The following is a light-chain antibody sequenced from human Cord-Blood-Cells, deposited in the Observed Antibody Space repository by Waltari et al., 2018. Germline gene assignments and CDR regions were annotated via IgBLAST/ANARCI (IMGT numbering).Light chain of an antibody. J-gene: IGKJ2*01. CDR2: GAS. CDR3: RQYNNWPYT. Sequence: EIVMTQSPATLSVSPGERATLSCRASQSVSSNLAWYQQKPGQAPRLLIYGASTRATGIPARFSGSWSGTEFTLTISSLQSEDFAVYYCRQYNNWPYTFGQGTKLEIK. CDR1: QSVSSN. V-gene: IGKV3-15*01.